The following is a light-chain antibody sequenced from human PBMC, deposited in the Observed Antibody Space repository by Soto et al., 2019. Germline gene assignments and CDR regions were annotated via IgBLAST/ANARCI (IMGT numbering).Light chain of an antibody. CDR1: RSDVGHYDY. Sequence: QSVLTQPASVSGSPGQSITISCTGTRSDVGHYDYVSWYQHHPGKAPKLIIYDVSSRPSGISNRFSGSKSGNTASLVISGLQTEDEADYYCTSYTIYNTRFYVFGNGNNVTVL. J-gene: IGLJ1*01. V-gene: IGLV2-14*03. CDR3: TSYTIYNTRFYV. CDR2: DVS.